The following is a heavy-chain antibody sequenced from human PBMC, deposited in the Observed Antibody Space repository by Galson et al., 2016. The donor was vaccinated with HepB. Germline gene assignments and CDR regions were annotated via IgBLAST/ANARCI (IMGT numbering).Heavy chain of an antibody. CDR2: INHSGST. CDR3: ARGQWGYQGSIYWFDP. CDR1: GGSFSGYY. J-gene: IGHJ5*02. Sequence: ETLSLTCAVYGGSFSGYYWSWIRQPPGKGLEWIGEINHSGSTNYNPSLKSRVTIPVATSKNQFSLNLRSVTAADTALYYGARGQWGYQGSIYWFDPWGQGTLVTVSS. V-gene: IGHV4-34*01. D-gene: IGHD3-10*01.